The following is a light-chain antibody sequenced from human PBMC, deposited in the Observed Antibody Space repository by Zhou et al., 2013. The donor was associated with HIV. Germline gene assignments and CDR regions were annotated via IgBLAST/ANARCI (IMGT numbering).Light chain of an antibody. CDR2: DAS. Sequence: EIVLTQSPATLSLSPGERATLSCRASQSVSSYLAWYQQKPGQAPRLLIYDASNRATGIPARFSGSGSGTDFTLTISSLEPEDFAVYYCQQRSNWPPEFTFGLGPKWISN. CDR3: QQRSNWPPEFT. J-gene: IGKJ3*01. V-gene: IGKV3-11*01. CDR1: QSVSSY.